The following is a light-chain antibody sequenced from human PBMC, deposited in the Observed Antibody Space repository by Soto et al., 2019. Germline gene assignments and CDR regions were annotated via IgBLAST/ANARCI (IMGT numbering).Light chain of an antibody. CDR3: QQRSNWPRT. Sequence: EIVLTQSPATLSLSPGERGTLSCRASQSVSSSLAWFQQRPGQAPRLLIYGVSNRATGVPARFSGSGSGTDFTLTISSLEPEDFAVYYCQQRSNWPRTFGQGTKVEIK. CDR1: QSVSSS. V-gene: IGKV3-11*01. J-gene: IGKJ1*01. CDR2: GVS.